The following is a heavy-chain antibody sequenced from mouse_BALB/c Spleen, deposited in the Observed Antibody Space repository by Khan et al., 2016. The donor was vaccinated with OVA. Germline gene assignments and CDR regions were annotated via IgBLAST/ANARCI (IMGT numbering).Heavy chain of an antibody. V-gene: IGHV3-2*02. CDR2: IKYSGTT. CDR1: GYSITSDYA. CDR3: TRAAGSSHYYGLDY. D-gene: IGHD1-1*01. J-gene: IGHJ4*01. Sequence: QLEESGPGLVKPSQSLSLTCTVTGYSITSDYAWNWIRQFPGDKLEWMGYIKYSGTTNYTPSLKSRISITRDTSKNQFFLQLNSVTTEDTATYYCTRAAGSSHYYGLDYWGQGTSVTVSS.